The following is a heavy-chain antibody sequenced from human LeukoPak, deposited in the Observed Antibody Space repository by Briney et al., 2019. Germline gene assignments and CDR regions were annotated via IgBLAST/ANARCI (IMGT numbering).Heavy chain of an antibody. D-gene: IGHD3-3*01. V-gene: IGHV4-34*01. CDR1: GGSFSGYY. J-gene: IGHJ5*02. CDR2: INHSGST. CDR3: ARLVVRLTIFGVVNSHNWFDP. Sequence: SETLSLTCAVYGGSFSGYYWSWIRQPPGKGLEWIGEINHSGSTNYNPSLKSRVTISVDTSKNQFSLKLSSVTAADTAVYYCARLVVRLTIFGVVNSHNWFDPWAREPQVTFS.